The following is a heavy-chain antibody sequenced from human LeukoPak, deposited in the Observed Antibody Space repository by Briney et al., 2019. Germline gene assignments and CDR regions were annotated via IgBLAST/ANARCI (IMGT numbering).Heavy chain of an antibody. J-gene: IGHJ4*02. V-gene: IGHV3-30-3*01. CDR1: GFTFSPYA. CDR2: ISYDGSNT. Sequence: PGGSLRLSCAASGFTFSPYAMHWVRQAPGKGLEWVAVISYDGSNTYYADSVKGRFTISRDNSKNTLYLQMNSLRTEDTAVYYCARTVKWLSPHFDYWGQGTLVTVSS. D-gene: IGHD3-22*01. CDR3: ARTVKWLSPHFDY.